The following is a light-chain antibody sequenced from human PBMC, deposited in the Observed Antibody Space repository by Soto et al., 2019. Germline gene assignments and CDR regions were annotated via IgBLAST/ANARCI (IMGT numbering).Light chain of an antibody. CDR2: KAS. J-gene: IGKJ1*01. Sequence: DIQMTQSPSTLSASVGDRVTITCRASQSISTWLAWYQQKPQKAPNLLISKASTLESGIPSRFSGSGSGTEFTLTISSLQPDDFATYYCQQYSGYSGTFGQGTKVEVK. CDR3: QQYSGYSGT. V-gene: IGKV1-5*03. CDR1: QSISTW.